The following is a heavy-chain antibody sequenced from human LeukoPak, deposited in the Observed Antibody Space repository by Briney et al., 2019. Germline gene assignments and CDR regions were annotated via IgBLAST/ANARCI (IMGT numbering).Heavy chain of an antibody. CDR3: ARGTGDWGGDCSWGLWANFDY. CDR2: LSGTSSYI. J-gene: IGHJ4*02. CDR1: GFTFSSYS. D-gene: IGHD2-21*02. Sequence: KSGGSLRLSCAASGFTFSSYSMNWVRQAPGKGLEWVSSLSGTSSYIYYADSVKGRFTISRDNAKHSLFLQMNSPRAEDTAVYYCARGTGDWGGDCSWGLWANFDYWGQGALVTVSS. V-gene: IGHV3-21*01.